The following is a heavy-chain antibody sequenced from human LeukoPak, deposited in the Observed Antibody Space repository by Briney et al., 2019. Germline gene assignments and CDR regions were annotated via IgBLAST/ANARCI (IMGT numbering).Heavy chain of an antibody. J-gene: IGHJ4*02. D-gene: IGHD1-26*01. CDR1: GFTFSTYG. V-gene: IGHV3-23*01. CDR2: ISGSGGST. Sequence: GGSLRLSCEASGFTFSTYGMSWVRQAPGKGLEWVSAISGSGGSTYYADSVKGRVTISRDNSKNTLYLQVNSLRVEDTAVYYCAKDRLGAMMYFDFWGQGALVTVSS. CDR3: AKDRLGAMMYFDF.